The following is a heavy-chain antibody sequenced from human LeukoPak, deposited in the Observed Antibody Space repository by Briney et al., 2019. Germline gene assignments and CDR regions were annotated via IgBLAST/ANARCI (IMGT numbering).Heavy chain of an antibody. CDR2: INHSGST. D-gene: IGHD1-14*01. CDR3: ARFRDTGGWFDP. Sequence: SETLSLTCAVYGGSFSGYYWSWIRQPPGKGLEWIGEINHSGSTNYNPSLKSRVTISVDTSKNQFSLKLSSVTAADTAVYYCARFRDTGGWFDPWGQGTLVTVSS. V-gene: IGHV4-34*01. J-gene: IGHJ5*02. CDR1: GGSFSGYY.